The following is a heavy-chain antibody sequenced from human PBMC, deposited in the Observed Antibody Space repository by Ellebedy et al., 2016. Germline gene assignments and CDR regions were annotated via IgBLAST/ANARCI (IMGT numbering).Heavy chain of an antibody. CDR3: ARAEFEWELRDY. D-gene: IGHD1-26*01. CDR2: IKQDGSEK. Sequence: GESLKISCVGSGFTFSTYWMSWVRQAPGKGLEWVANIKQDGSEKYYVDSVKGRFTISRDNAKNSLYLQMNSLRAEDTAVYYCARAEFEWELRDYWGQGTLVTVSS. J-gene: IGHJ4*02. CDR1: GFTFSTYW. V-gene: IGHV3-7*02.